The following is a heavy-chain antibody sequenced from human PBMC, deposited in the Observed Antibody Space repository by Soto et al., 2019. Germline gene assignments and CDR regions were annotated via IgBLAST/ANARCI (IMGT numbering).Heavy chain of an antibody. D-gene: IGHD1-26*01. CDR2: TYYRSKWYY. J-gene: IGHJ4*01. CDR3: ARGEQYSGRIFDY. Sequence: SQTLSLTCAITGDSVSSNSAGWSWVRQSPSRGLEWLGRTYYRSKWYYEYAVSVRGRITINPDTSKNQYSLQLNSVTPEDTAVYFCARGEQYSGRIFDYWCQGTLVTVS. CDR1: GDSVSSNSAG. V-gene: IGHV6-1*01.